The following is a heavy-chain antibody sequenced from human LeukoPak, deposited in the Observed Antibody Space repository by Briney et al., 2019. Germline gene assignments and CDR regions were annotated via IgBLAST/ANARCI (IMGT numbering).Heavy chain of an antibody. D-gene: IGHD1-26*01. CDR3: ARGGSYLSAFDI. J-gene: IGHJ3*02. Sequence: GGSLRLSCAASGFTVRSNYMSWVRQAPGKGLEWVSIIYGGGSVFYANSVKGRFTISRDNSKNTLYLQMNSLRGEDTAVYYCARGGSYLSAFDIWGQGTMVTVSS. V-gene: IGHV3-53*01. CDR1: GFTVRSNY. CDR2: IYGGGSV.